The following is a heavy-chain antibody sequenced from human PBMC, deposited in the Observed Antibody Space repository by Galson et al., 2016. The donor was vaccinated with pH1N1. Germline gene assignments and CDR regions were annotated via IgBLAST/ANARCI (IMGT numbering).Heavy chain of an antibody. Sequence: TLSLTCTVSGASVTSGDSYWSWIRQHPGKGLEWIGHIYYSGSTYYNSSLRSRITISVDTSKNQFSLRLTSVTAADTAVYYCARLLLESLEALPTDGFVIWGPGTMVTVSS. J-gene: IGHJ3*02. V-gene: IGHV4-31*03. D-gene: IGHD2-15*01. CDR3: ARLLLESLEALPTDGFVI. CDR1: GASVTSGDSY. CDR2: IYYSGST.